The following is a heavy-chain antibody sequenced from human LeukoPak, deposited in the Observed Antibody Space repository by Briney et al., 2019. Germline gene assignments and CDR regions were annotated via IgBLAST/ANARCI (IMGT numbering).Heavy chain of an antibody. CDR2: IYYSGST. D-gene: IGHD6-6*01. J-gene: IGHJ5*02. CDR1: GGSISSSSYY. Sequence: PSETLSLSCTVSGGSISSSSYYWGWIGPPPGKGLEWIGSIYYSGSTYYNPSLKSLVTISVDTSKNQFSLKVRSVTAADTAVYYCARLWGSSYLDPWGQGTLVTVSS. V-gene: IGHV4-39*01. CDR3: ARLWGSSYLDP.